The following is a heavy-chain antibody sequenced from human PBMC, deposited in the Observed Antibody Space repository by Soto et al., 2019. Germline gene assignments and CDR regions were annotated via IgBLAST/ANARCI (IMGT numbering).Heavy chain of an antibody. Sequence: GGSLRLSCAASGFTFSSYSMNWVRQAPGKGLEWVSYISSSSSTIYYADSVKGRFTISRDNAKNSLYLQMNSLRAEDTAVYYCARADAYNWFDPWGQGTLVTVSS. CDR1: GFTFSSYS. V-gene: IGHV3-48*01. D-gene: IGHD6-19*01. CDR3: ARADAYNWFDP. CDR2: ISSSSSTI. J-gene: IGHJ5*02.